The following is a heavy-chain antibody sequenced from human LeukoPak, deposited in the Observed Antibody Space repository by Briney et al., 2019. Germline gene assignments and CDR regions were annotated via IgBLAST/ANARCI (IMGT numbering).Heavy chain of an antibody. D-gene: IGHD3-22*01. CDR2: IYYSGST. CDR3: ASNYYDSSGLDC. J-gene: IGHJ4*02. V-gene: IGHV4-59*08. Sequence: PSETLSLTCTVSGGSISSYYWSWIRQPPGKGLEWIGYIYYSGSTNYNPSLKSRVTISVDTSKNQFSLRLSSVTAADTAVYYCASNYYDSSGLDCWGQGTLVTVSS. CDR1: GGSISSYY.